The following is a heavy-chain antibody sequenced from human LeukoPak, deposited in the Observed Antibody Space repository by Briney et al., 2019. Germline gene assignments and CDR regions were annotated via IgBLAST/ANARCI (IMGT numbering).Heavy chain of an antibody. J-gene: IGHJ4*02. Sequence: GGSLRLSCAASGFTFSSYAMSWVRQAPGKGLEWVSAISGNGGSTYYADSVKGRFTISRDNSKNTLYLQMNSLRAEDTAVYYCAKISGNCSGGSCYYWGQGTLVTVSS. CDR2: ISGNGGST. V-gene: IGHV3-23*01. D-gene: IGHD2-15*01. CDR3: AKISGNCSGGSCYY. CDR1: GFTFSSYA.